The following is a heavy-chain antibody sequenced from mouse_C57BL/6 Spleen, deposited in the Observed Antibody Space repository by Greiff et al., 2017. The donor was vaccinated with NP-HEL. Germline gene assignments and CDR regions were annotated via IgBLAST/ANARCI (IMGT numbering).Heavy chain of an antibody. Sequence: QVQLKQSGAELVKPGASVKISCKASGYAFSSYWMNWVKQRPGKGLEWIGQIYPGDGDTNYNGKFKGKATLTADKSSSTAYMQLSSLTSEDSAVYFCARDGVGRGYFDVWGTGTTVTVSS. J-gene: IGHJ1*03. D-gene: IGHD1-1*02. CDR1: GYAFSSYW. CDR2: IYPGDGDT. CDR3: ARDGVGRGYFDV. V-gene: IGHV1-80*01.